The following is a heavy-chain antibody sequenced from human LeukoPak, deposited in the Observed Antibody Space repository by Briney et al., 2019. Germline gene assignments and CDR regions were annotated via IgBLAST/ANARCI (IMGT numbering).Heavy chain of an antibody. CDR3: AKSGTSSSSYYYYGMDV. Sequence: GSLRLSCAASGFTSSSYWMSWVRQTPGRGLEWVSIIGISDNTYYADSVKGRFTISRDSSKNTLYLQMNSLRAEDTAVYYCAKSGTSSSSYYYYGMDVWGQGTTVTVSS. D-gene: IGHD6-6*01. CDR1: GFTSSSYW. CDR2: IIGISDNT. J-gene: IGHJ6*02. V-gene: IGHV3-23*01.